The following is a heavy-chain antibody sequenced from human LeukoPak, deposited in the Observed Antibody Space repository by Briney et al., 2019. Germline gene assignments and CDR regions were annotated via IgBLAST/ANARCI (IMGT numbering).Heavy chain of an antibody. D-gene: IGHD2-21*02. Sequence: GGSLRLSCAASGFTFSSYAMSWVRQAPGKGLEWVSAISGSGGSTYYADSVKGRFTISRDNSKNTLYLQMNSLRAEDTAVYYCAKDTTYCGGDCYPNWFDPWGQGTLVTVSS. J-gene: IGHJ5*02. CDR1: GFTFSSYA. V-gene: IGHV3-23*01. CDR3: AKDTTYCGGDCYPNWFDP. CDR2: ISGSGGST.